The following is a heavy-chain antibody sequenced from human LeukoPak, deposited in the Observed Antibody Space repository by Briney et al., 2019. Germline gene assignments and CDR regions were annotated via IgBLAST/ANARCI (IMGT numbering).Heavy chain of an antibody. CDR2: IIAANGKT. D-gene: IGHD5/OR15-5a*01. V-gene: IGHV1-3*01. Sequence: GASVKVSCKASRDTFSSCAIYWVRQAPGQRLEWMAWIIAANGKTKYSRKFQGRVSITTDTSARTAYMELRSLGSEDTAIYYCARSKDFPFFDAWGQGTLVTVSS. J-gene: IGHJ4*02. CDR1: RDTFSSCA. CDR3: ARSKDFPFFDA.